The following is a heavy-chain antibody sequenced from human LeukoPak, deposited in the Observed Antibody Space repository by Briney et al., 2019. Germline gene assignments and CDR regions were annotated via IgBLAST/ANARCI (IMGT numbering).Heavy chain of an antibody. CDR2: IIPIFGTA. CDR1: GSTFSSYA. CDR3: ARRPYYYDSSGYRDAFDI. J-gene: IGHJ3*02. D-gene: IGHD3-22*01. V-gene: IGHV1-69*13. Sequence: ASVKVSCKASGSTFSSYAISWVRQAPGQGLEWMGGIIPIFGTANYAQKFQGRVTITADESTSTAYMELSSLRSEDTAVYYCARRPYYYDSSGYRDAFDIWGQGTMVTVSS.